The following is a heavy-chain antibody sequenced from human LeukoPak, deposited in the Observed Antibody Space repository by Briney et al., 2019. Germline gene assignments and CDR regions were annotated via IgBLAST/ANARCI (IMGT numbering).Heavy chain of an antibody. Sequence: GGSLRLSCAASGCTFSDYYMSWIRQAPGKGLELVSYISSSGSTIYYAASVKCRFTISRDNAKNSLYLQMNSLRAEDTAVYYCARGNSGYTRADYWGQGTLVTVSS. CDR3: ARGNSGYTRADY. D-gene: IGHD5-12*01. CDR1: GCTFSDYY. J-gene: IGHJ4*02. CDR2: ISSSGSTI. V-gene: IGHV3-11*04.